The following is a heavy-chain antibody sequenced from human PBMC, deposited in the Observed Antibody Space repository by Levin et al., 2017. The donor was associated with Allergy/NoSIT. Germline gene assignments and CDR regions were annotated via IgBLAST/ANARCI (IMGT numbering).Heavy chain of an antibody. D-gene: IGHD2-2*03. J-gene: IGHJ4*02. Sequence: SQTLSLTCTVSGGSISGGGFHWTWIRQHPEKGLEWIGYIYYSGSTFYNPSLKSRLMISVDTAKNQFSLNVSSVTAADTAVYYCAREDGSTFDFWGQGALVTVAS. CDR1: GGSISGGGFH. CDR2: IYYSGST. V-gene: IGHV4-31*03. CDR3: AREDGSTFDF.